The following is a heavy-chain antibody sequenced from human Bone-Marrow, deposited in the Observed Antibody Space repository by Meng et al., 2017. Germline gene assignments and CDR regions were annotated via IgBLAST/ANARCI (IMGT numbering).Heavy chain of an antibody. CDR3: VPSAGPAYFDY. CDR2: IDPKSGAT. V-gene: IGHV1-2*06. CDR1: GYTFSNYY. J-gene: IGHJ4*02. Sequence: QVQLVQSGAEGKKPGAAVKVSCKAFGYTFSNYYMEWVRQAPGQGIEWMGRIDPKSGATNYAKKFQGRVTMTRDTSISTAYVELSRLRSDDTAVYYCVPSAGPAYFDYWGQGTLVTVSS.